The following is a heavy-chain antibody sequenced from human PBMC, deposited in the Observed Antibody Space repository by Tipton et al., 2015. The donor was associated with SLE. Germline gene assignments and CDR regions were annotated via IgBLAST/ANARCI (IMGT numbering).Heavy chain of an antibody. J-gene: IGHJ5*02. V-gene: IGHV3-48*03. CDR2: ISESGDII. CDR3: ARDSWDSSGWCDH. CDR1: GLTFSLYE. Sequence: RLSCAASGLTFSLYEMNWVRQAPGKGLEWVSYISESGDIIYYADSVEGRFTISRDNSENSLYLHMTSLRVEDTAIYYCARDSWDSSGWCDHWGQGTRVTVSS. D-gene: IGHD3-22*01.